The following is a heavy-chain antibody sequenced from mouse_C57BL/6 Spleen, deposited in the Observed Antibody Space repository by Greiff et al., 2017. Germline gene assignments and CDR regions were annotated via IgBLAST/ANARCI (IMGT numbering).Heavy chain of an antibody. CDR2: IYPGDGAT. CDR3: AREKGYGNYGRVDFDY. Sequence: QVQLQQSGAELVKPGASVKISCKASGYAFSSYWMNWVKQRPGKGLEWIGQIYPGDGATNYNGKFKGKATLTADKSSSTAYMQLSSLTSEDSAVYFCAREKGYGNYGRVDFDYWGQGTTLTVSS. D-gene: IGHD2-1*01. CDR1: GYAFSSYW. V-gene: IGHV1-80*01. J-gene: IGHJ2*01.